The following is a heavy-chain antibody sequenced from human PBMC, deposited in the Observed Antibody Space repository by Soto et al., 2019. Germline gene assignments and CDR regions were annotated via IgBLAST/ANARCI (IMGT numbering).Heavy chain of an antibody. CDR1: VFTFSSYS. D-gene: IGHD3-10*02. Sequence: EVQLVESGGGLVKPGGSLRLSCAASVFTFSSYSMNWVRQSPGKGLEWVSSISSSSSDIYYSDSVKGRFTISRDNAKNSLDLQMNSLRAEDTAVYYCAREVPYARGGMDVWGQGTTVTVSS. V-gene: IGHV3-21*01. CDR3: AREVPYARGGMDV. J-gene: IGHJ6*02. CDR2: ISSSSSDI.